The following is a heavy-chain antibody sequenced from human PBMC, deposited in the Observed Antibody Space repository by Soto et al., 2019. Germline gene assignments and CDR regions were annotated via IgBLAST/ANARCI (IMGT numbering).Heavy chain of an antibody. CDR3: AKDRRSSSSDRMNY. V-gene: IGHV3-23*01. D-gene: IGHD6-6*01. CDR1: GFTFSSYA. CDR2: ISGSGGST. J-gene: IGHJ4*02. Sequence: PGGSLRLSCAPSGFTFSSYAMSWVRQAPGKGLEWVSAISGSGGSTYYADSVKGRFTISRDNSKNTLYLQMNSLRAEDTAVYYCAKDRRSSSSDRMNYWGQGTLVTVSS.